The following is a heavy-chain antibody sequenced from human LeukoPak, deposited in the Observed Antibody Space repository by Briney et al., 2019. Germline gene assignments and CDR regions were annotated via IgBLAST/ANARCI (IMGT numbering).Heavy chain of an antibody. D-gene: IGHD2-2*01. Sequence: SGGSLRLSCTASGFTFGDYAMSWFRQAPGKGLEWVAVISYDGSNKYYADSVKGRFTISRDNSKNTLYLQMNSLRAEDTAVYYCAREKEGYCSRTSCYLDYYYYYMDVWGKGTTVTISS. J-gene: IGHJ6*03. CDR1: GFTFGDYA. CDR2: ISYDGSNK. V-gene: IGHV3-30*04. CDR3: AREKEGYCSRTSCYLDYYYYYMDV.